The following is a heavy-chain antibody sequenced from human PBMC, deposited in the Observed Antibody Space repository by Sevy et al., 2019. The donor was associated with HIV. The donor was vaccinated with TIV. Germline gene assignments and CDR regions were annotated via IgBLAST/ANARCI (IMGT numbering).Heavy chain of an antibody. D-gene: IGHD4-4*01. CDR1: GFDFNHHW. V-gene: IGHV3-7*01. Sequence: GGSLRLSCAASGFDFNHHWMSWVRQAPQKGLEWVANIKQDGSETYYVDSLEGRFTISRDNAKNSLSLQINDLRAEDTAVYYCARLPTGLQSFNYLISTYFDSWGQGTLVTVSS. CDR3: ARLPTGLQSFNYLISTYFDS. J-gene: IGHJ4*02. CDR2: IKQDGSET.